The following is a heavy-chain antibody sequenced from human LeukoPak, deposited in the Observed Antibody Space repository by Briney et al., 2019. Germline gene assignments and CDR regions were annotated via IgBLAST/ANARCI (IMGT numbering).Heavy chain of an antibody. D-gene: IGHD3-10*01. J-gene: IGHJ5*02. CDR2: IYYSGST. Sequence: SETLSLTCTVSGGSISSGGYYWSWIRQHPGKGLEWIGYIYYSGSTYYNPSLKSRVTISVDTSKNQFSLKLSSVTAADTAVYYCARGVGWFGESWGQGTLVTVSS. CDR3: ARGVGWFGES. CDR1: GGSISSGGYY. V-gene: IGHV4-31*03.